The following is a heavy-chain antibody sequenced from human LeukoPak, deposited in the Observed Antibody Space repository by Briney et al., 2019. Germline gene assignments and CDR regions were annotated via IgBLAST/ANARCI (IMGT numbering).Heavy chain of an antibody. CDR2: IYYSGST. D-gene: IGHD3-3*01. Sequence: SETLSLTCTVSGGSISSYYWSWIRQPPGKGLEWIGYIYYSGSTNYNPSLRSRVTISVDTSKNQFSLKLSSVTAADTAVYYCARARTLRFLEWPGGSAFDIWGQGTMVTVSS. V-gene: IGHV4-59*01. J-gene: IGHJ3*02. CDR1: GGSISSYY. CDR3: ARARTLRFLEWPGGSAFDI.